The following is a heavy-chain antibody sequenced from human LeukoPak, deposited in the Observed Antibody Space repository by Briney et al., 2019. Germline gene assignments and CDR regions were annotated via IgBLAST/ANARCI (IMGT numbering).Heavy chain of an antibody. D-gene: IGHD6-13*01. CDR2: INTDGSST. J-gene: IGHJ5*02. CDR3: ARESGIAAALDL. V-gene: IGHV3-74*01. CDR1: GFTFSNYW. Sequence: PGGSLRLSCEGSGFTFSNYWMSWVRQAPGKGLVWVSRINTDGSSTSYADSVKGRFTISRDNAKNTLYLQMNSLRAEDTAVYYCARESGIAAALDLWGQGTLVTVSS.